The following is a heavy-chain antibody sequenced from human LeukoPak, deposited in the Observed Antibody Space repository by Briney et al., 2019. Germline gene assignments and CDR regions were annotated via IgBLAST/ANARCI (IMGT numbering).Heavy chain of an antibody. CDR2: IYSGGST. D-gene: IGHD3-22*01. J-gene: IGHJ4*02. Sequence: PGGSLRLSCAASGFTVSSKYMSWVRQTPGKGLEWVSVIYSGGSTYYADSVKGRFTISRDNSKNTAYLQMNSLRAEDTAVYYCARDCSASSSDYYPLGYWGQGTLVTVSS. CDR1: GFTVSSKY. CDR3: ARDCSASSSDYYPLGY. V-gene: IGHV3-66*01.